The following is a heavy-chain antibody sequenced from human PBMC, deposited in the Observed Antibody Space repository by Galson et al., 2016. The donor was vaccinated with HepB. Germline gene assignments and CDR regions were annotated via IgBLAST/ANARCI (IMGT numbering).Heavy chain of an antibody. D-gene: IGHD3-22*01. CDR3: ARALVSFYDSSGYYYVMPHDAFDI. CDR2: IKQDGSEK. V-gene: IGHV3-7*03. CDR1: GFTFSSYW. J-gene: IGHJ3*02. Sequence: SLRLSCAASGFTFSSYWMTWVRQAPGKGLEWVANIKQDGSEKYHVDSVKGRFTISRDNAKNSLYLQMNSLRAEDTAVYYCARALVSFYDSSGYYYVMPHDAFDIWGQGTVVTVSS.